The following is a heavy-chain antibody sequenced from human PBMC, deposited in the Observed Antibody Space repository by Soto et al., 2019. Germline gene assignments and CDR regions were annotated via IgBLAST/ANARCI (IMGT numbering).Heavy chain of an antibody. V-gene: IGHV3-23*01. CDR1: GFTFSNYA. CDR3: AKVPVGATGRFDY. J-gene: IGHJ4*02. Sequence: PGESLKISCAGSGFTFSNYAMSWVRQAPGKGLAWVSAISGSGGSTYYADSVKGRFTISRDNSKNTLYLQMNSLRAEDTALYYCAKVPVGATGRFDYWGQGTLVTV. D-gene: IGHD1-26*01. CDR2: ISGSGGST.